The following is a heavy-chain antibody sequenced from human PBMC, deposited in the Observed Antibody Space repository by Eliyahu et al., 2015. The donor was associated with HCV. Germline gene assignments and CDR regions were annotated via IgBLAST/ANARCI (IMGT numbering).Heavy chain of an antibody. CDR2: FSYSGNT. CDR3: ARLASGSYSLLAPSADYFDY. J-gene: IGHJ4*02. CDR1: GASXXXSXYX. Sequence: QLQLQESGPGLVKPSETLSLTXTVSGASXXXSXYXXGWXRXPPGKGLEWIGTFSYSGNTYYNPSLKSRVTVSVDTSKNQLSLKLTSVTAADTAVYYCARLASGSYSLLAPSADYFDYWGQGSLVTVSS. D-gene: IGHD3-10*01. V-gene: IGHV4-39*01.